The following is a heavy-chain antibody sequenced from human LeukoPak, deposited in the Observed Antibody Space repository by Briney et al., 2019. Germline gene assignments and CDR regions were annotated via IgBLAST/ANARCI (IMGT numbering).Heavy chain of an antibody. D-gene: IGHD5-18*01. Sequence: GGSLRLSCAASGFTLSNNDMSWVRQAPGKGLEWVSAISGGGGRTYYADSVKGRFTISGDNSKNTLYLQMNSLRAEDTAVYYCAKLAWIQLRGYWGQGTLVTVSS. J-gene: IGHJ4*02. CDR1: GFTLSNND. CDR3: AKLAWIQLRGY. CDR2: ISGGGGRT. V-gene: IGHV3-23*01.